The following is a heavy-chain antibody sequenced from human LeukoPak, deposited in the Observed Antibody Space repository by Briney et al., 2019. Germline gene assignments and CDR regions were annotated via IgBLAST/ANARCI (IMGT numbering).Heavy chain of an antibody. CDR3: THVTTHYYYYMDV. CDR2: IKSKTDGGTT. D-gene: IGHD4-11*01. V-gene: IGHV3-15*01. Sequence: PGGSLRLSCAASGFTSSNAWMSWVRQAPGKGLEWVGRIKSKTDGGTTDYAAPVKGRFTISRDDSKNTLYLQMNSLKTEDTAVYYCTHVTTHYYYYMDVWGKGTTVTVSS. J-gene: IGHJ6*03. CDR1: GFTSSNAW.